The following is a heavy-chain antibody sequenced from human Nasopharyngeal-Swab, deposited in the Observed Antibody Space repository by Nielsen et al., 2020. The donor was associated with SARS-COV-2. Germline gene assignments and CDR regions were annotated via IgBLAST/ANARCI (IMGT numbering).Heavy chain of an antibody. Sequence: ASVKVSCKVSGYTLTELSMHWVRQAPGKGLEWMGGFDPEDGETIYAQKFQGRVTMTEGTSTDTAYMELSSLRSEDTAVYYCATGPAYYYYYGMDVWGQGTTVTVSS. V-gene: IGHV1-24*01. CDR2: FDPEDGET. CDR1: GYTLTELS. CDR3: ATGPAYYYYYGMDV. J-gene: IGHJ6*02.